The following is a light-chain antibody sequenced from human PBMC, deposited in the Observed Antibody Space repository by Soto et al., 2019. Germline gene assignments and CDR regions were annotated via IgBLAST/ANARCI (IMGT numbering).Light chain of an antibody. V-gene: IGKV3-15*01. CDR3: QQSYSTPRT. J-gene: IGKJ1*01. CDR2: GAS. Sequence: VMTKSPATLSASPGQIATLSCRASQSVSSNLAWYQQKGGQAPMRLMYGASVRATGVPTRFSGSGSGTVFTLTISSLQPEDFATNYCQQSYSTPRTFGQGTKVELK. CDR1: QSVSSN.